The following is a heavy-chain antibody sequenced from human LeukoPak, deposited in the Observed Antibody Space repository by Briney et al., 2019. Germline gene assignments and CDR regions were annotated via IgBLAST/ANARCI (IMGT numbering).Heavy chain of an antibody. CDR3: AKSRGYYYDSSGPLLDY. J-gene: IGHJ4*02. CDR1: GFTFSSYG. Sequence: GGSLRLSCAASGFTFSSYGMHWVRQAPGKGLEWVAVISYDGSNKYYADSVKGRFTISRDNSKNTLYLQMNSLRAEDTAVYYCAKSRGYYYDSSGPLLDYWGQGTLVTVSS. V-gene: IGHV3-30*18. D-gene: IGHD3-22*01. CDR2: ISYDGSNK.